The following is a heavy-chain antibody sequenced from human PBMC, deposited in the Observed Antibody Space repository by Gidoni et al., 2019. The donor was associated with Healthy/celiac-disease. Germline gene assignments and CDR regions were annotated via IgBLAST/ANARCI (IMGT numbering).Heavy chain of an antibody. J-gene: IGHJ4*02. V-gene: IGHV3-48*01. D-gene: IGHD5-12*01. CDR1: GFTFSSYS. CDR3: ARDLATPHFDY. CDR2: ISSSSSTI. Sequence: EVQLVESGGGLVQPGGSLRLSCAASGFTFSSYSMNWFRQAPGKGLEWVSYISSSSSTIYYADSVKGRFTISRDNAKNSLYLQMNSLRAEDTAVYYCARDLATPHFDYWGQGTLVTVSS.